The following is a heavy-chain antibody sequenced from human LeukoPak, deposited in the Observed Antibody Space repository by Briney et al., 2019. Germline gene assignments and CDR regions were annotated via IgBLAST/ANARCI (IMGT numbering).Heavy chain of an antibody. Sequence: PSETLSLTRVVYGGSFCGSYWSWIRQPPGKGLEWIGEINHSGSTNYNPSLKSRVTISVDTSKNQFSLKLSSVTAADTAVYYCARGAPVATISLYYYMDVWGKGTTVTVSS. CDR3: ARGAPVATISLYYYMDV. J-gene: IGHJ6*03. D-gene: IGHD5-12*01. V-gene: IGHV4-34*01. CDR1: GGSFCGSY. CDR2: INHSGST.